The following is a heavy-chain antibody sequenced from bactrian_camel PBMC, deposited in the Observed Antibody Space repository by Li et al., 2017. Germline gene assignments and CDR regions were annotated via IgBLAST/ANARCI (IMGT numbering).Heavy chain of an antibody. CDR1: GLIRNSCS. D-gene: IGHD2*01. CDR2: IMWDGNT. CDR3: LKQMAHTIVVVRSSQTT. Sequence: HVQLVESGGGSVQAGGSLRLSCVGSGLIRNSCSTAWYRSTPGKEREMVSSIMWDGNTVYADSVKGRFIISKDKAKDAVYLQMNSLKPEDTAMYSGLKQMAHTIVVVRSSQTTGARGPRSPSP. V-gene: IGHV3S9*01. J-gene: IGHJ4*01.